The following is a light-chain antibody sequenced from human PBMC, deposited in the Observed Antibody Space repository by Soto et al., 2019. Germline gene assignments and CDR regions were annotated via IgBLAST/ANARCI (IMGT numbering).Light chain of an antibody. CDR2: DVS. CDR1: QGISNY. J-gene: IGKJ5*01. V-gene: IGKV1-33*01. CDR3: QQYYDLPLT. Sequence: DIQMTQSPSSLSASVGDRVTITCQASQGISNYLNWYHQKPGKAPKLLIYDVSNLEAGVPSRFSGSGSGTDFTFTISSLQPEDIGAYYCQQYYDLPLTFGQGTRLGIK.